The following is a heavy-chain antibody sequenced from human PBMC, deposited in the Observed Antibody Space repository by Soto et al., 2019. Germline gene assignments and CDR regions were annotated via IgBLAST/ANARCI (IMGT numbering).Heavy chain of an antibody. Sequence: QVQLVQSGAEVKKPGSSVKVSCKASGGTFSSYTITWVRQAPGQGLEWMGGITPMFGTPNYAQKFRGRVTITADKSTSTADMELSSLRSEDTAMYFCARDGTLYDSRAYYYLYWGQGTLVTVSS. V-gene: IGHV1-69*06. J-gene: IGHJ4*02. D-gene: IGHD3-22*01. CDR3: ARDGTLYDSRAYYYLY. CDR2: ITPMFGTP. CDR1: GGTFSSYT.